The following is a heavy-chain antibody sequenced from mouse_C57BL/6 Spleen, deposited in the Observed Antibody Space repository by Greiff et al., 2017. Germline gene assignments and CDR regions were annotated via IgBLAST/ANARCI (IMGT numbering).Heavy chain of an antibody. V-gene: IGHV5-6*01. CDR2: ISSGGSYT. J-gene: IGHJ1*03. CDR3: ARHDGSLYWYVDV. D-gene: IGHD1-1*01. CDR1: GFTFSSYG. Sequence: EVKLLESGGDLVKPGGSLKLSCAASGFTFSSYGMSWVRQTPDKRLEWVATISSGGSYTYYPDSVKGRFTISRDNAKNTLYLQISSLKSEDTAMYYCARHDGSLYWYVDVWGTGTTVTVSS.